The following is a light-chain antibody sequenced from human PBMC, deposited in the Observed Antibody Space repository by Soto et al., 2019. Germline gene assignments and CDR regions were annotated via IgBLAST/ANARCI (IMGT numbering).Light chain of an antibody. CDR2: DAS. CDR1: QIISSW. V-gene: IGKV1-5*01. CDR3: QQYNSYPWT. J-gene: IGKJ1*01. Sequence: IHMTHSPATLSASVVYRVSITFLASQIISSWLAWYQQKPGKAPKLLIYDASSLESGVPSRFSGSGSGTEFTLTISSLQPDDFATYYCQQYNSYPWTFGQGTKVDTK.